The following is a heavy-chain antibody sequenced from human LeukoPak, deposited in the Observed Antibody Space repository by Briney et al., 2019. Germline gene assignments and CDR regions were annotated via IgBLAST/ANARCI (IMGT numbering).Heavy chain of an antibody. V-gene: IGHV4-61*01. CDR3: ARARYCSSTSCYPYYFDY. CDR2: IYYSGST. D-gene: IGHD2-2*01. Sequence: SETLSLTCTVSGGSISSGSYYWSWIRQPPGKGLEWIGYIYYSGSTNYNPSLKSRVTISVDTSKNQFSLKLSSVTAADTAVYYCARARYCSSTSCYPYYFDYWGQGTLVTVSS. CDR1: GGSISSGSYY. J-gene: IGHJ4*02.